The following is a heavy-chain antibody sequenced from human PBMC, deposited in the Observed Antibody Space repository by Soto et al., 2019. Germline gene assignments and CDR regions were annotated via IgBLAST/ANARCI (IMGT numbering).Heavy chain of an antibody. Sequence: QVQLQESGPGLVKASETVSLTCTVSGGSISRYCWRWIRPPSGKGLEWIGRIYPSGSTNYSPSLKSRVTMSVDTSKNQLALKLSSVTAADTAVYYCARGEIGNGYGMGVWGQGTTVTVSS. D-gene: IGHD2-8*01. J-gene: IGHJ6*02. V-gene: IGHV4-4*07. CDR1: GGSISRYC. CDR2: IYPSGST. CDR3: ARGEIGNGYGMGV.